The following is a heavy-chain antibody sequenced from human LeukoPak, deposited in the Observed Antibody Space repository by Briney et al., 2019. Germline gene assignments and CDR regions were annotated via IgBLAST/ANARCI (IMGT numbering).Heavy chain of an antibody. V-gene: IGHV4-34*01. CDR2: INHSGST. CDR3: AQLRGYFDL. CDR1: GGSLSVYY. D-gene: IGHD5-24*01. Sequence: SETLSLTCAVYGGSLSVYYWSWIRQPPGKGLEWIGEINHSGSTNYNPSLKSRVTISVDTSKNQFSLKLSSVTAADTAVYYCAQLRGYFDLWGRGTLVTVCS. J-gene: IGHJ2*01.